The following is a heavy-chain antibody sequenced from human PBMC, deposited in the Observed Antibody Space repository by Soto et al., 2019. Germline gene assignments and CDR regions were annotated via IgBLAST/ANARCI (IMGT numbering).Heavy chain of an antibody. D-gene: IGHD2-15*01. CDR3: ATTPPDDY. CDR2: IYGGGST. J-gene: IGHJ4*02. Sequence: PGGSLRLSCTVFDFTVRSNYMNGVRQAPGKGLEWVSVIYGGGSTCGADSGKGRLIISRDNSKNTLYLQMNSLRAEDTAVYYCATTPPDDYWGQGTLVTVSS. V-gene: IGHV3-53*01. CDR1: DFTVRSNY.